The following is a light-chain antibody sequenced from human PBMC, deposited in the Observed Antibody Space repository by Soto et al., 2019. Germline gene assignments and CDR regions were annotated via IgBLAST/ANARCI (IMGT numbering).Light chain of an antibody. V-gene: IGKV1-33*01. CDR2: DAS. CDR3: QQYDNRPYT. CDR1: QDISNY. Sequence: DIQMTQSPSSLSASVGDRVTITCQASQDISNYLNWYQQKPGKAPKLLIYDASNLETGVTSRFSGSGSGTDFTFTISSLQPEDIATYYCQQYDNRPYTFGPGTKLEIK. J-gene: IGKJ2*01.